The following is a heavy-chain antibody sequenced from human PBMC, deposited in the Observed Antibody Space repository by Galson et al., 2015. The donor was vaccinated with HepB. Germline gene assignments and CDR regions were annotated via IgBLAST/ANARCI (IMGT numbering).Heavy chain of an antibody. CDR2: IWYDGSNK. J-gene: IGHJ3*02. CDR3: ARSSVIAAFDI. D-gene: IGHD2/OR15-2a*01. CDR1: GFTFSSYG. V-gene: IGHV3-33*01. Sequence: SLRLSCAASGFTFSSYGMHWVRQAPGKGLEWVAVIWYDGSNKYYADSVKGRFTISRDNSKNTLYLQMNSLRAEDTAVYYCARSSVIAAFDIWGQGTMVTVSS.